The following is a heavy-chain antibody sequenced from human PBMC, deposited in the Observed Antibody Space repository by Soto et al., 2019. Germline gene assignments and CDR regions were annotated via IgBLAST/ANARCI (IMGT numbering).Heavy chain of an antibody. CDR2: IYHSGGT. J-gene: IGHJ4*02. CDR3: ARDSRSGYYLEY. CDR1: GDSISSGGYS. D-gene: IGHD3-22*01. Sequence: QLQLQESGSGLVKPSQTLSLTCAVSGDSISSGGYSWNWIRQPPGKGLEWIGYIYHSGGTDYNPSLKSRVTITVDSSSNQFSLKLNSVTAADTAVYYCARDSRSGYYLEYWGQGTLVTVSS. V-gene: IGHV4-30-2*01.